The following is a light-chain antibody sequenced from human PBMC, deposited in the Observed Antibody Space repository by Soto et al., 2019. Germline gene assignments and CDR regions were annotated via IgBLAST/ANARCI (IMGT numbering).Light chain of an antibody. CDR1: SSDVGGYNY. J-gene: IGLJ2*01. CDR3: SSYPCSNRV. CDR2: EVS. V-gene: IGLV2-8*01. Sequence: QSVLTQPPSASGSPGQSVTISCTGTSSDVGGYNYVSWYQQHPGKAPKLMIYEVSKRPSGVPDRFSGSKSGNTASLTVSGLPAEDEADYYCSSYPCSNRVFGGGTKLTVL.